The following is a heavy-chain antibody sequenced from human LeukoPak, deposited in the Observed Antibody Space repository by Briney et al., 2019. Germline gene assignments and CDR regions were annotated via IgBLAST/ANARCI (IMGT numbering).Heavy chain of an antibody. CDR1: GFTFSSYS. CDR3: VRGTSAWKGLDY. V-gene: IGHV3-21*01. J-gene: IGHJ4*02. Sequence: GGSLRLSCAASGFTFSSYSMNWVRQAPGKGLEWVSSISSSSSYIYYADSVKGRFTISRDNAKDTLYLQMNSLRDEDTAVYYCVRGTSAWKGLDYWGQGIQVTVSS. D-gene: IGHD6-19*01. CDR2: ISSSSSYI.